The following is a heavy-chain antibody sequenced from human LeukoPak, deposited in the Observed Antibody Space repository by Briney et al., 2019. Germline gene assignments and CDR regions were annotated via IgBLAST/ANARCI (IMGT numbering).Heavy chain of an antibody. CDR2: ISAYNGDT. J-gene: IGHJ4*02. CDR1: GYTFNKYG. Sequence: ASVKVSCKASGYTFNKYGISWVRQAPGQGLEGMGWISAYNGDTNYAQQLQGRVTLTTDTSTSTAYMELRSLRSDDTAVYFCARSGHCSGTSCYGEGIDFWGQGTLVTVSS. V-gene: IGHV1-18*01. CDR3: ARSGHCSGTSCYGEGIDF. D-gene: IGHD2-2*01.